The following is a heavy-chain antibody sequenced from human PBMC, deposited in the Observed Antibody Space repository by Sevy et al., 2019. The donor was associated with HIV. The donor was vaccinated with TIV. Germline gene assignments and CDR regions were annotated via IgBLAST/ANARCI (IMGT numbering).Heavy chain of an antibody. CDR3: ARHGSYSSSSHWYFDL. CDR2: IYYSGST. D-gene: IGHD6-6*01. Sequence: SEILSLICTVSGGSISSSSYYWGWIRQPPGKVLEWIGSIYYSGSTYYNPSLKSRVTISVDTSKNQFSLKLSSVTAADTAVYYCARHGSYSSSSHWYFDLWGRGTLVTVSS. J-gene: IGHJ2*01. V-gene: IGHV4-39*01. CDR1: GGSISSSSYY.